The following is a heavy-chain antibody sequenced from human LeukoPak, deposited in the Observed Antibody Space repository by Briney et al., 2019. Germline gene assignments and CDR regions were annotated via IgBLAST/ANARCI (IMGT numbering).Heavy chain of an antibody. CDR3: ARHVSGGYDWGEFDY. D-gene: IGHD5-12*01. J-gene: IGHJ4*02. CDR1: GGSISSYY. V-gene: IGHV4-59*08. Sequence: SETLSLTCTVSGGSISSYYWSWIRQPPGKGLEWNGYIYYSGSTNYNPSLKSRVTISVDTSKNQFSLKLSSVTAADTAVYYCARHVSGGYDWGEFDYWGQGTLVTVSS. CDR2: IYYSGST.